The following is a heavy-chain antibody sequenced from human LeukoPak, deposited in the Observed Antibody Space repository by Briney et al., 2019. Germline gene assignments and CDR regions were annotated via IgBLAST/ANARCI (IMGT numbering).Heavy chain of an antibody. D-gene: IGHD2-21*02. J-gene: IGHJ4*02. CDR1: GFTFSNAW. V-gene: IGHV3-15*01. CDR2: IKSKTDGGTT. CDR3: TTDNTAYYFDY. Sequence: PGGSLRLSCAASGFTFSNAWMSWVRQAPGKGLEWVGRIKSKTDGGTTDNAAPVKGRFTISRDDSKNTLYLQMNSLKTEDTAVYYCTTDNTAYYFDYWGQGTLVTVSS.